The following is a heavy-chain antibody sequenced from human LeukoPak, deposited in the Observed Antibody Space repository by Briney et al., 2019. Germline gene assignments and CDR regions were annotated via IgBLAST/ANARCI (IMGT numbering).Heavy chain of an antibody. CDR3: ARERWGSGSYPNYFDY. Sequence: GGSLRLSCADSGFTFSSYWMSWVRQAPGKGLEWVASIKEDGSEKYYVDSVKGRFTISRDNAKNPLYLQMNSLRAEDTAVYYCARERWGSGSYPNYFDYWGQGTLVTVSS. CDR2: IKEDGSEK. V-gene: IGHV3-7*01. D-gene: IGHD3-10*01. J-gene: IGHJ4*02. CDR1: GFTFSSYW.